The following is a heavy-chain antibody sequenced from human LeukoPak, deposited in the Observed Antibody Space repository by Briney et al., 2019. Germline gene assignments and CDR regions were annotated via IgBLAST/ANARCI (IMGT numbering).Heavy chain of an antibody. J-gene: IGHJ4*02. CDR1: GFTVSSNY. CDR3: ARGTATEASGSYYVVDY. D-gene: IGHD1-26*01. CDR2: IYSGGST. Sequence: GGSLRLSCAASGFTVSSNYMSWVRQAPGKGLEWVSVIYSGGSTYYADSVKGRFTISRHNSKNTLYLQMNSLRAEDTAVYYCARGTATEASGSYYVVDYWGQGTLVTVSS. V-gene: IGHV3-53*04.